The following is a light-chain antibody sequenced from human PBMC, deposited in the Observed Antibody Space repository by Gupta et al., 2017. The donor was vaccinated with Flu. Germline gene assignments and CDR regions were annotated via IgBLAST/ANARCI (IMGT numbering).Light chain of an antibody. CDR2: RPA. CDR1: QSVLYSSNNRIY. J-gene: IGKJ4*01. V-gene: IGKV4-1*01. Sequence: DIVVTPHPDSLAVSMPEGPAIICKSSQSVLYSSNNRIYVAWYQQKPGQPPKLLIYRPATRESGVSDRFSGSGSGKDFPLTSRSLQAEDVAVYYCQQYYGTHLFVGGTKVEIK. CDR3: QQYYGTHL.